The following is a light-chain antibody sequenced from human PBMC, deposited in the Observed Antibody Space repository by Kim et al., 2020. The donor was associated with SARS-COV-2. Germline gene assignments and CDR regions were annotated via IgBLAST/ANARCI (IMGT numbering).Light chain of an antibody. CDR1: KLGDKY. J-gene: IGLJ2*01. Sequence: LSPGQTAIITCSGDKLGDKYACWYQQKPGQSPVLVIYQDSKRPSGIPERFSGSNSGNTATLTISGTQAMDEADYYCQAWDSSTVVFGGGTQLTVL. CDR2: QDS. V-gene: IGLV3-1*01. CDR3: QAWDSSTVV.